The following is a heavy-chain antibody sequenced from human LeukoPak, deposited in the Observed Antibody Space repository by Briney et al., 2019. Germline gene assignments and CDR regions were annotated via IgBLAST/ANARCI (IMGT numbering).Heavy chain of an antibody. D-gene: IGHD4-11*01. CDR3: TRTGLVTTAFDP. CDR2: MHPNSGNT. CDR1: GYTFTNYD. Sequence: ASVKVSCKASGYTFTNYDINWVRQATGQGLEWVGWMHPNSGNTGYAQKFQGRVTMTRNTSISTAYMELSSLRSEDTAVYYCTRTGLVTTAFDPWGQGTLVTVSS. V-gene: IGHV1-8*01. J-gene: IGHJ5*02.